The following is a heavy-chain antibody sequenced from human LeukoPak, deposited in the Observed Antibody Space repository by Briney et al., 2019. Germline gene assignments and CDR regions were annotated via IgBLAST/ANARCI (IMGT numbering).Heavy chain of an antibody. D-gene: IGHD3-10*01. J-gene: IGHJ3*02. CDR2: TGSDGGNT. V-gene: IGHV3-64*01. Sequence: GGSLRLSCAASGFNFGSHAMHWVRQAPGEGLEYVSATGSDGGNTFYANSVKGRFTISRDNSKNTLSLQMGSLRADDMAVYYCARALNEFYYGRSDWCALDIWGQGTVVTVSS. CDR3: ARALNEFYYGRSDWCALDI. CDR1: GFNFGSHA.